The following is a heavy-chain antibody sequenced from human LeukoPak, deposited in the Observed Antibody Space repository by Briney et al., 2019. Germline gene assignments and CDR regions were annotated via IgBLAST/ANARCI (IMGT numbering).Heavy chain of an antibody. Sequence: GASVKVSCKASGYTFTSYGISWVRQAPGQGLEWMGWISAYNGNTNYARKLQGRVTMTTDTSTSTAYMELRSLRSDDTAVYYCARESGIVVVPSPSGYYYGMDVWGQGTTVTVSS. CDR1: GYTFTSYG. V-gene: IGHV1-18*01. D-gene: IGHD2-2*01. CDR2: ISAYNGNT. J-gene: IGHJ6*02. CDR3: ARESGIVVVPSPSGYYYGMDV.